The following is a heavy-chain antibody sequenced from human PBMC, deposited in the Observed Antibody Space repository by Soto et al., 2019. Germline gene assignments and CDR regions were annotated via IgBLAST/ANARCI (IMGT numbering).Heavy chain of an antibody. V-gene: IGHV3-7*04. J-gene: IGHJ5*02. CDR3: TRNRGYGSRSYPFDP. CDR2: IKQDGSEK. Sequence: EVQLVESGGGKVQPGGSLRLSCAASGFTFSDYWMAWVRQAPEKGLEWVANIKQDGSEKDYVDSVKGRFTISRDNPKNSLYLQMSSLRVEDTAGYYCTRNRGYGSRSYPFDPWGQGTLVSVSS. D-gene: IGHD3-10*01. CDR1: GFTFSDYW.